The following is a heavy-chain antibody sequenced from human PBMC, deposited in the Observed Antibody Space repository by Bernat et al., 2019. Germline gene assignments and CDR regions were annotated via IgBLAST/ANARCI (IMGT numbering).Heavy chain of an antibody. D-gene: IGHD3-3*01. CDR3: ARQDDCWSGLVG. Sequence: EVQLVESGGGLVQPGGSLRLSCAASGFTVSSNYMSWVRQAPGKGLEWVSIVYSDGSTYYADSVKGRFTSSRDNSKNTVFLQMSSLRVDDMAVYYCARQDDCWSGLVGWGQGTLVTVSS. J-gene: IGHJ4*02. V-gene: IGHV3-66*04. CDR1: GFTVSSNY. CDR2: VYSDGST.